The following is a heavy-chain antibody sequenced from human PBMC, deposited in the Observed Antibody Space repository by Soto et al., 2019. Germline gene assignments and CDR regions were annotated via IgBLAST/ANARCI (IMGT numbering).Heavy chain of an antibody. CDR3: TRDRGWQTFDY. D-gene: IGHD3-10*01. V-gene: IGHV3-7*03. CDR1: GFTFANYW. Sequence: ESGGGLVQPGGSLRLSCVASGFTFANYWMTWVRQAPGKEPERVANINNDGSETYYVDSVKGRFIISRDNTKNSLYLQMNSLRAEDTAVFYCTRDRGWQTFDYWGQGTRVTVSS. CDR2: INNDGSET. J-gene: IGHJ4*02.